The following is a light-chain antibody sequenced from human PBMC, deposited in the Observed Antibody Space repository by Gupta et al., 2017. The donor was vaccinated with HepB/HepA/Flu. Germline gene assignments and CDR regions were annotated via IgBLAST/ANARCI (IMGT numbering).Light chain of an antibody. CDR2: GAS. Sequence: IVLPHAPGTLYYSQRERDSLSCSASHRVISSYLAWYRQKPGQAPRLLIYGASSRATSIPARFIGSGSGTDFTLTISIMEPEDYAVYYCQQYCSTPSITFGQGTQVEIK. J-gene: IGKJ5*01. CDR3: QQYCSTPSIT. V-gene: IGKV3-20*01. CDR1: HRVISSY.